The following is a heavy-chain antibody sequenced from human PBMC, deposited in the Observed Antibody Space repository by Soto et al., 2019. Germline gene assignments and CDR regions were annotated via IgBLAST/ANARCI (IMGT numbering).Heavy chain of an antibody. CDR3: AKVLHGTIHPYFDY. CDR2: ISYDGSNK. D-gene: IGHD3-3*01. J-gene: IGHJ4*02. CDR1: GFTFSSYG. Sequence: GGSLRLSCAASGFTFSSYGMHWVRQAPGKGLEWVAVISYDGSNKYYADSVKGRFTISRDNSKNTLYLQMNSLRAEDTAVYYCAKVLHGTIHPYFDYWGQGTLVTVSS. V-gene: IGHV3-30*18.